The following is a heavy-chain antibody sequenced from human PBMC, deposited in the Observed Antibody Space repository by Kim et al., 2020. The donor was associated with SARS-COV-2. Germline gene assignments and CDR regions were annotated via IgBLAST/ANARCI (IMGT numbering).Heavy chain of an antibody. Sequence: GGSLRLSCVVSGLTFNTYAMTWVRQAPGKGLEWVAGIYESSGDTYYTDSVKGRFTISWDKSKSTLYLQMNSLRVEDTAVYYCGRDPRGPDYWGQGALVNVSS. D-gene: IGHD3-10*01. CDR3: GRDPRGPDY. CDR2: IYESSGDT. J-gene: IGHJ4*02. V-gene: IGHV3-23*01. CDR1: GLTFNTYA.